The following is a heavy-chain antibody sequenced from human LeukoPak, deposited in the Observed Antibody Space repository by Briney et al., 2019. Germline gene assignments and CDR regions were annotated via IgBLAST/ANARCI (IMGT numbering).Heavy chain of an antibody. CDR2: TDVGGDGYK. Sequence: GGSLRLSCAASGFTFRSYSMNWVRQAPGKGLEWISYTDVGGDGYKYYADSVKGRFTIFRDNAKNSLYLQMNSLRVEDTAVYYCARGVTATRYFYYGLDVWGLGTTVTVSS. D-gene: IGHD2-21*02. CDR1: GFTFRSYS. CDR3: ARGVTATRYFYYGLDV. J-gene: IGHJ6*02. V-gene: IGHV3-21*05.